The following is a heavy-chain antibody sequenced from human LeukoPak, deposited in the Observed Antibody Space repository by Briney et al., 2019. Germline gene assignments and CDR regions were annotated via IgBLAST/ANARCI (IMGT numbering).Heavy chain of an antibody. CDR3: VRDRAYYDPGGFDY. V-gene: IGHV3-66*02. CDR2: IYSGGST. J-gene: IGHJ4*02. CDR1: GFTFGDYG. Sequence: GGSLRLSCTTSGFTFGDYGISWFRQAPGKGLEWVSVIYSGGSTYYADSVKGRFTISRDNSKNTLYLQMNSLRAEDTAVYYCVRDRAYYDPGGFDYWGQGTLVTVSS. D-gene: IGHD3-22*01.